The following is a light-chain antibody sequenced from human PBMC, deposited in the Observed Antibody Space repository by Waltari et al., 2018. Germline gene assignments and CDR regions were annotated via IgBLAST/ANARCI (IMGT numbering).Light chain of an antibody. CDR3: YSATDNNLRV. CDR1: VLAGTY. Sequence: SYELTQPSSDSVSPGQTARTTCAGTVLAGTYSRWFQQKPGQTPVLIIYKDTERPSGIPERFSGSSSGSTVTLTISGAQVEDEGDYYCYSATDNNLRVFGGGTKLTVL. CDR2: KDT. J-gene: IGLJ3*02. V-gene: IGLV3-27*01.